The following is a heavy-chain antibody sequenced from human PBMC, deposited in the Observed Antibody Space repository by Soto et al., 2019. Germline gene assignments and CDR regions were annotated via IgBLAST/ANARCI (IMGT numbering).Heavy chain of an antibody. D-gene: IGHD6-13*01. Sequence: HPGGSLRLSCAASGFTFSRYAMSWVRQAPGKGLEWVSAISGSGGSTYYADSVKGRFTISGDNSKNTLYLQMNSLRAEDTAVYYCAKGSSRIDYWGQGTLVTVSS. CDR3: AKGSSRIDY. V-gene: IGHV3-23*01. J-gene: IGHJ4*02. CDR1: GFTFSRYA. CDR2: ISGSGGST.